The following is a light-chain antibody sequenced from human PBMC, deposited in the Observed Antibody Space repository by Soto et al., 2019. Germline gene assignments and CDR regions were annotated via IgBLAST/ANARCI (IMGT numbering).Light chain of an antibody. J-gene: IGLJ3*02. V-gene: IGLV2-23*01. Sequence: QSALTQPGSVSGSPGQSITISCTGTSSDVGSYNLVSWYQQHPGKAPKLMIYEGSKRPSGVSNRFSGSKSGNTASLTISGLQAEDEADYYCCSYAGSSTPFGGGTKLTVL. CDR1: SSDVGSYNL. CDR2: EGS. CDR3: CSYAGSSTP.